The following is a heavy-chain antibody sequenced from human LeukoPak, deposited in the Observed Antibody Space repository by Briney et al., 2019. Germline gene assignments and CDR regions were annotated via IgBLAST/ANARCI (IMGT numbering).Heavy chain of an antibody. CDR2: IYTSGST. V-gene: IGHV4-61*02. Sequence: TLSLTCTVSGGSISSGSYYWTWIRQPAGKGLEWIGRIYTSGSTNYNPSLKSRATISEDTSKNEFSLKLSSVTAADTAVYYCARAEGSGWSYYYYYYMDVWGKGTTVTVSS. D-gene: IGHD6-19*01. CDR3: ARAEGSGWSYYYYYYMDV. CDR1: GGSISSGSYY. J-gene: IGHJ6*03.